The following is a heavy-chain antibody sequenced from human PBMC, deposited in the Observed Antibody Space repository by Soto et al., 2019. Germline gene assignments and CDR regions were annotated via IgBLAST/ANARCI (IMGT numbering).Heavy chain of an antibody. CDR1: GCSISSYY. D-gene: IGHD6-13*01. CDR3: ARGHSSSWYLRGWGWFDH. CDR2: IYYSGST. J-gene: IGHJ5*02. Sequence: NPXETLSLTCTVAGCSISSYYWSWIRQPPGKGLEWIGYIYYSGSTNYNPSLKSRVTISVDTSKNQFSLKLSSVTAADTAVYYCARGHSSSWYLRGWGWFDHWGQGTLVTVSS. V-gene: IGHV4-59*01.